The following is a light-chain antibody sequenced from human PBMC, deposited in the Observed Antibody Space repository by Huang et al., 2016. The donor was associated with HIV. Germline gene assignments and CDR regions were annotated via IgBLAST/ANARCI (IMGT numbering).Light chain of an antibody. CDR2: NAT. Sequence: EIVLTPSPATLSLSPGERATLSCRASQSISSFLAWYQQQPGQAPRLLIYNATNRATGIRARFSGSGSGTDFTLTFSRLEPEDFAVYYCQQRFTFGPGTKVDIK. CDR3: QQRFT. V-gene: IGKV3-11*01. CDR1: QSISSF. J-gene: IGKJ3*01.